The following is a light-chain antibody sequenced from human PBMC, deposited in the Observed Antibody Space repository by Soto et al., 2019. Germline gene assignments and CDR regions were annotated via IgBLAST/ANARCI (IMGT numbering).Light chain of an antibody. CDR1: SSDVGGYNY. Sequence: QSALTQPASVSGSPGQSITISCTGTSSDVGGYNYVSWFQHHPGKAPKLIIYEVSYRPSGVSARFSGSKSGDTASLTISGLQAEDEADYYCSSLTNTITRYAFGTGTKLTVL. CDR3: SSLTNTITRYA. J-gene: IGLJ1*01. CDR2: EVS. V-gene: IGLV2-14*01.